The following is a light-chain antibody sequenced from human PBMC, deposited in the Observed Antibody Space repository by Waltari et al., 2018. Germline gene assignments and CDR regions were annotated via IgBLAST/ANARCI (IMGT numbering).Light chain of an antibody. Sequence: DIQMTQSPSILSASVGDRVTITCRASQSISNWLAWYQQKPGKAPKLLIFKTSSLESGVPSRFSGRGSGTDFTLTIISLQPEDYATYYCQQYYSYPRTFGQGTKVEIK. V-gene: IGKV1-5*03. CDR2: KTS. J-gene: IGKJ1*01. CDR1: QSISNW. CDR3: QQYYSYPRT.